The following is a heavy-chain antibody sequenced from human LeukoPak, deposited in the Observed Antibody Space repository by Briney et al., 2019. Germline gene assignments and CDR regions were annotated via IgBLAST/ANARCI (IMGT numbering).Heavy chain of an antibody. D-gene: IGHD3-10*01. Sequence: GASVKVYCKASGYTFINYGITWVRQAPGQGIEWMGWISAYNSAYNGNTHYAQKLQGRVTMTTDTSTNTGYMELRSLRSDDTAVYYCAREYGSGSYTGIDYWGQGTLVTVSS. V-gene: IGHV1-18*01. CDR3: AREYGSGSYTGIDY. CDR2: ISAYNSAYNGNT. CDR1: GYTFINYG. J-gene: IGHJ4*02.